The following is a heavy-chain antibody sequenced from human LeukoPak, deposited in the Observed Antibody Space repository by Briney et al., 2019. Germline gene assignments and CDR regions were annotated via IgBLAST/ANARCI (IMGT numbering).Heavy chain of an antibody. CDR1: GGSISRYY. CDR2: IYTSGST. D-gene: IGHD3-22*01. V-gene: IGHV4-4*07. Sequence: PSETLSPTCTVSGGSISRYYWSWIRQPARKERDWIGRIYTSGSTHYNPSLKSRVTISVDKSKNQFSLKLSSVTAADTAVYYCARDDSYYYDSSGYYTYYFDYWGQGTLVTVSS. J-gene: IGHJ4*02. CDR3: ARDDSYYYDSSGYYTYYFDY.